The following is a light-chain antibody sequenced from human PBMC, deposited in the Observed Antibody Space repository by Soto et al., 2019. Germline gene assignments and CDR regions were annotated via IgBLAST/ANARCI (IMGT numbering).Light chain of an antibody. CDR2: KAY. J-gene: IGKJ1*01. Sequence: DIQMTQSPSTLSGSVGDRVTITCRASQTISSWLAWYQQKPGKAPKLLIYKAYTLKSGVPARFSGSGSGTEFTLTIRSLQPEDFATYYCKHYHSYSEAFGQGTKVDIK. CDR3: KHYHSYSEA. CDR1: QTISSW. V-gene: IGKV1-5*03.